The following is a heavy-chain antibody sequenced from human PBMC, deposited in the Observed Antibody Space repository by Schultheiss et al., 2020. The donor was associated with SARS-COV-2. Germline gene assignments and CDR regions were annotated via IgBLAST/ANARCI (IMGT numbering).Heavy chain of an antibody. D-gene: IGHD5-18*01. J-gene: IGHJ6*02. CDR2: IYYSGST. CDR1: GGSISSYY. CDR3: AGERKGYSYGRPTDYYYGMDV. V-gene: IGHV4-59*01. Sequence: SETLSLTCTVSGGSISSYYWSWIRQPPGKGLEWIGYIYYSGSTNYNPSLRSRVTISVDTSKNQFSLKLSTVTAADTAVYYCAGERKGYSYGRPTDYYYGMDVWGQGTTVTVSS.